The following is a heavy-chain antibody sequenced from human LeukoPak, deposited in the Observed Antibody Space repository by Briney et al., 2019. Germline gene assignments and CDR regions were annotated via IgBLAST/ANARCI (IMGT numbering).Heavy chain of an antibody. CDR2: IYYSGST. J-gene: IGHJ5*02. CDR3: ARDQGAYCSGGSSYSRVYRWFDP. CDR1: GGSISSGDYY. D-gene: IGHD2-15*01. Sequence: PSETLSLTCTVSGGSISSGDYYWSWIRQPPGKGLEWIGYIYYSGSTYYNPSLKSRVTISVDTSKNQFPLKLSSVTAADAAVYYCARDQGAYCSGGSSYSRVYRWFDPWGQGTLVTVSS. V-gene: IGHV4-30-4*02.